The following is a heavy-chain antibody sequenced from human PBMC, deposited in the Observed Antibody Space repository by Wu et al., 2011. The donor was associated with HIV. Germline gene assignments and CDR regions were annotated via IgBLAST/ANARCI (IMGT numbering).Heavy chain of an antibody. V-gene: IGHV1-2*02. J-gene: IGHJ6*03. CDR1: GYTLTGYY. CDR3: AKAGGHNLTDYYYYMDI. Sequence: QVQLVQSGAEVKKPGASVKVSCKASGYTLTGYYMHWVRQVPGQGLEWMGWINPNSGGTNYAQKFQGRVNMTRDTSISTAYMELSSPRSEDTAVYYCAKAGGHNLTDYYYYMDIWGKGTTVTVSS. D-gene: IGHD1-1*01. CDR2: INPNSGGT.